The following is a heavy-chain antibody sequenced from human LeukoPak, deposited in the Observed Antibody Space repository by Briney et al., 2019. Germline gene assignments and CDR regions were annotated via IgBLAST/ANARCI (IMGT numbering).Heavy chain of an antibody. CDR3: SSGYYPDAFDI. V-gene: IGHV3-73*01. CDR1: GFTFSGSA. J-gene: IGHJ3*02. D-gene: IGHD3-3*01. Sequence: PGGSLRLSCAASGFTFSGSAMHWVRQASGKGLEWVGRIRSKANSYATAYAASVKGRFTISRDDSKNTAYLQMNSLKTEDTAVYYCSSGYYPDAFDIWGQGTMVTVSS. CDR2: IRSKANSYAT.